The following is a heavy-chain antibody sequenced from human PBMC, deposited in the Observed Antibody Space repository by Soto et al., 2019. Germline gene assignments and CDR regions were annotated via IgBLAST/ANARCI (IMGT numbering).Heavy chain of an antibody. CDR3: AKSQGRYYWNPADC. Sequence: EVQVLESGGGLVQPGGSLRLSCAASGFTFSSYVMTWVRQAPGKGLECASGIGDTGAKTYYADSVKGRFTISRDNSKNTVFLQMNSVRAEDTALYYCAKSQGRYYWNPADCWGQGTLVTGSS. CDR1: GFTFSSYV. CDR2: IGDTGAKT. J-gene: IGHJ4*02. V-gene: IGHV3-23*01. D-gene: IGHD1-20*01.